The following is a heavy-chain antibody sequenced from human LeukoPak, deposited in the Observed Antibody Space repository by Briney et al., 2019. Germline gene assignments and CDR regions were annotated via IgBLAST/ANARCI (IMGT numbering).Heavy chain of an antibody. Sequence: SETLSLTCTVSGGSISSYYWSWIRQPPGKGLERIGYIYYSGSTNYNPSLKSRVTISVDTSKNQFSLKLSSVTAADTAVYYCASGPAMASLVDYWGQGTLVTVSS. V-gene: IGHV4-59*01. D-gene: IGHD5-18*01. CDR2: IYYSGST. CDR3: ASGPAMASLVDY. CDR1: GGSISSYY. J-gene: IGHJ4*02.